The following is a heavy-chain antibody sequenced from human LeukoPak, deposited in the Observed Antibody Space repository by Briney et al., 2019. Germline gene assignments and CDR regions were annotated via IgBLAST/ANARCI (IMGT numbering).Heavy chain of an antibody. J-gene: IGHJ4*02. CDR1: GFTFSSYA. CDR2: ISYDGSNK. Sequence: PGRPLRLSCAASGFTFSSYAMHWVRQAPGKGLEWVAVISYDGSNKYYADSVKGRFTISRDNSKNTLYLQMNSLRAEDTAVYYCARSPGKQQLVRPFDYWGQGTLVTVSS. V-gene: IGHV3-30*04. D-gene: IGHD6-13*01. CDR3: ARSPGKQQLVRPFDY.